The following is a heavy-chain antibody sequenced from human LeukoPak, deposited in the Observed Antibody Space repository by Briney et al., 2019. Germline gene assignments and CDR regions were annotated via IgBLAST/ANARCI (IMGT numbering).Heavy chain of an antibody. CDR1: GFTFSSYE. J-gene: IGHJ4*02. Sequence: GGSLRLSCAASGFTFSSYEMNWVRQAPGKGPEWVSYISSSGSTIYYADSVKGRFTISRDNAKNSLYLQMNSLRAEDTAVYYCARDDSSGLSWGQGTLVTVSS. V-gene: IGHV3-48*03. CDR2: ISSSGSTI. D-gene: IGHD3-22*01. CDR3: ARDDSSGLS.